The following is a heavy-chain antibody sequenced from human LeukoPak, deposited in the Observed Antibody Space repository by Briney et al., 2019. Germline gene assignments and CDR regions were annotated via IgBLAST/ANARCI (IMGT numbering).Heavy chain of an antibody. Sequence: SETLSLTCSVSDDSISSTNYSWGWIRQPPGKGLEWIGNIYYSGSASYNPSLKSRVTMSVDTSKKQFSLKLNSVTAADTAVYYCARPGSSGWYWGQGTLVTVSS. V-gene: IGHV4-39*01. CDR2: IYYSGSA. CDR3: ARPGSSGWY. J-gene: IGHJ4*02. CDR1: DDSISSTNYS. D-gene: IGHD6-19*01.